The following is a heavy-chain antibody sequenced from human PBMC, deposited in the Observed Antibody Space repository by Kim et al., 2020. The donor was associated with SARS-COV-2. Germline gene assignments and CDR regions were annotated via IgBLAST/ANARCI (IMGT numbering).Heavy chain of an antibody. CDR1: GASVTTGTYY. CDR2: IYYNGKT. Sequence: SETLSLTCTVSGASVTTGTYYWAWLRQTPGKGREWIGSIYYNGKTYYSPSLKNRVTITMDTSKNRFSLKTSSVTAADTAFYYCAIAAGRYYLAGFDYWGQGTRVTVSS. D-gene: IGHD3-10*01. V-gene: IGHV4-39*01. CDR3: AIAAGRYYLAGFDY. J-gene: IGHJ4*02.